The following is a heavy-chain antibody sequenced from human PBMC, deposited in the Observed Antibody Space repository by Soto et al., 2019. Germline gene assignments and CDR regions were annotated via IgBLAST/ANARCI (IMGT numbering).Heavy chain of an antibody. D-gene: IGHD6-19*01. Sequence: PAGTXSLTCTVSGGSISSSSYYWGWIRQPPGKGLEWIGSIYYSGITYYNPSLKSRVTISVDTSKNQFSLKLSSVTAADTAVYYCERHLTAGTRFDTWGQGTLVTVSS. CDR3: ERHLTAGTRFDT. J-gene: IGHJ5*02. CDR1: GGSISSSSYY. V-gene: IGHV4-39*01. CDR2: IYYSGIT.